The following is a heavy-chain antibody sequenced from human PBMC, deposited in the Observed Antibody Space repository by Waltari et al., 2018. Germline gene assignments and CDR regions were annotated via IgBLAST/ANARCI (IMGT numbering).Heavy chain of an antibody. D-gene: IGHD6-19*01. CDR3: ARGGSSGQPGAFDI. CDR1: GFTFSSYS. CDR2: ISSSSSYI. J-gene: IGHJ3*02. V-gene: IGHV3-21*01. Sequence: EVQLVESGGGLVKPGGSLRLSCAASGFTFSSYSMNWVRQAPGKGLEWVSSISSSSSYIYYADSVKGRFTISRDNAKNSLYLQMNSLRAEDTAVYYCARGGSSGQPGAFDIWGQGTMVTVSS.